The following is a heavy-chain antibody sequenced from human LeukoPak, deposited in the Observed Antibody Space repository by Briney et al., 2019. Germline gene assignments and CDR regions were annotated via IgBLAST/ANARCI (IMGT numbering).Heavy chain of an antibody. V-gene: IGHV3-66*01. J-gene: IGHJ4*02. CDR3: ARESGDYYSNPTGVGFDY. D-gene: IGHD2-21*02. Sequence: PGGSLRLSCAASGFTFSSYGMSWVRQAPGKGLEWVSVIYSGGSTYYADSVKGRFTISRDNSKNTLYLQMNSLRAEDTAVYYCARESGDYYSNPTGVGFDYWGQGTLVTVSS. CDR2: IYSGGST. CDR1: GFTFSSYG.